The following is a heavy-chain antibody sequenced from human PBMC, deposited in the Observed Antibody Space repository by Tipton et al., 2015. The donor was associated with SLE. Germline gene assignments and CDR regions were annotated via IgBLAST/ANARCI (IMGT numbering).Heavy chain of an antibody. CDR2: ISSSSSYI. CDR3: ASFTIFGVVKDYYYYGMDV. CDR1: GFTFSSYS. D-gene: IGHD3-3*01. Sequence: SLRLSCAASGFTFSSYSMNWVRQAPGKGLEWVSSISSSSSYIYYADSVKGRFTISRDNAKNSLYLQMNSLRAEDTAVYYCASFTIFGVVKDYYYYGMDVWGQGTTVTVPS. V-gene: IGHV3-21*01. J-gene: IGHJ6*02.